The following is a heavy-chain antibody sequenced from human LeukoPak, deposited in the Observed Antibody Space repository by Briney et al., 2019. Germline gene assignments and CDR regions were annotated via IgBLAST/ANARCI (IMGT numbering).Heavy chain of an antibody. D-gene: IGHD2-15*01. CDR1: GYTFTSYD. Sequence: ASVKVSCKASGYTFTSYDINWVRQATGQGLEWMGWMNPNSGNTGYAQKFQGRVTITRNTSISTAYMELSSLRSEDTAVYYCARAAISEDIVVVVAGYDFDYWGQGTLVTVSS. CDR3: ARAAISEDIVVVVAGYDFDY. J-gene: IGHJ4*02. CDR2: MNPNSGNT. V-gene: IGHV1-8*03.